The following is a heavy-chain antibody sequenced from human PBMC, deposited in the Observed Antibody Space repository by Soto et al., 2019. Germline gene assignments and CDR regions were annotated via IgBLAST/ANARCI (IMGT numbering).Heavy chain of an antibody. CDR2: ISYDGSNK. V-gene: IGHV3-30*18. D-gene: IGHD3-9*01. CDR1: GFAYNSDG. J-gene: IGHJ4*02. CDR3: AKASILTGHYYFGY. Sequence: SLRLSCSSYGFAYNSDGVSSGRLAPGKGLEWVAVISYDGSNKYYADSVKGRFTISRDNSKNTLYLQMNSLRAEDTAVYYCAKASILTGHYYFGYWGQGTLVTVSS.